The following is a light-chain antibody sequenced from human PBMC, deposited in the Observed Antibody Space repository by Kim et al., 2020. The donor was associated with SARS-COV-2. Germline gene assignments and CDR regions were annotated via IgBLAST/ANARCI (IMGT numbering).Light chain of an antibody. V-gene: IGLV3-21*04. CDR1: NIGIKS. J-gene: IGLJ3*02. CDR2: DDS. CDR3: QVWDSTSDYVV. Sequence: SYELTQPPSVSVAPEKTASFTCEGNNIGIKSVHWYQQRPGQAPVLVMHDDSDRPSGIPERFSGSNSGNTATLTISRVEAEDEADYFCQVWDSTSDYVVFGGGTQLTVL.